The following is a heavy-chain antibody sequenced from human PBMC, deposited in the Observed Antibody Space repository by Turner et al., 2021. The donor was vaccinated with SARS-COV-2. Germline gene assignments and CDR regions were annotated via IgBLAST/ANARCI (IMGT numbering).Heavy chain of an antibody. CDR3: ARDLYDFWSGYYSHYFDY. Sequence: EVQLVESGGGLVQPGGSLRLSCAASGFTFSSYWMHWVRQAPGKGLVWVSRINSDGSSTSYADSVKGRFTISRDNAKNTLYLQMNSLRAEDTAVYYCARDLYDFWSGYYSHYFDYWGQGTLVTVSS. V-gene: IGHV3-74*01. D-gene: IGHD3-3*01. CDR1: GFTFSSYW. J-gene: IGHJ4*02. CDR2: INSDGSST.